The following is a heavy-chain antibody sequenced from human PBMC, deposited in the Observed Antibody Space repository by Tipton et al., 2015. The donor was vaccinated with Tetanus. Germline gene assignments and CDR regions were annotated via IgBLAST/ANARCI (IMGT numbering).Heavy chain of an antibody. CDR3: ARRLGPYTGDQIWHFDL. CDR2: VYPGDSDA. D-gene: IGHD1-1*01. V-gene: IGHV5-51*01. Sequence: VQLVQSGAEVKKPGESLKMSCEISGHNSRSYWISWVRQMPGKGLEWMGIVYPGDSDATYSPSFQGQVTISLDKSISTAYLQWSSLKASDTAIYYCARRLGPYTGDQIWHFDLWGRGTLVTVSS. CDR1: GHNSRSYW. J-gene: IGHJ2*01.